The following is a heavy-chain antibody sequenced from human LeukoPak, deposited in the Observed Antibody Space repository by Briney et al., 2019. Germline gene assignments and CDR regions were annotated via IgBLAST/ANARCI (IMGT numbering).Heavy chain of an antibody. CDR2: IYYSGST. D-gene: IGHD6-13*01. Sequence: SETLSLTCTVSGGSISSGGYYWSWIRQHPGKGLEWIGYIYYSGSTYYNPSLKSRVTISVDTSKNQFSLKLSSVTAADTAVYYCATSSEHVWYSSSWTPLTDWGQGTLVTVSS. CDR1: GGSISSGGYY. J-gene: IGHJ4*02. V-gene: IGHV4-31*03. CDR3: ATSSEHVWYSSSWTPLTD.